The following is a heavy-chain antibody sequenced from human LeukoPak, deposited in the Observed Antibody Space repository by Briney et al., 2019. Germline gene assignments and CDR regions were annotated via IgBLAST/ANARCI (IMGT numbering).Heavy chain of an antibody. CDR3: EKRYCSGDRCFFDY. V-gene: IGHV3-23*01. CDR1: GFTFSNND. Sequence: GGSLRLSCAASGFTFSNNDMHWVRQAPGKGLEWVSVISARGGSTSYADSVKGRFTISGDNSKNTLYLQMNSLRAEDTAVYYCEKRYCSGDRCFFDYWGQGTLVTVSS. CDR2: ISARGGST. D-gene: IGHD2-15*01. J-gene: IGHJ4*02.